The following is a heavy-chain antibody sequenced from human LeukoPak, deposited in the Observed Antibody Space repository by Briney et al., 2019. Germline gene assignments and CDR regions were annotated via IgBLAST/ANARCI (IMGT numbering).Heavy chain of an antibody. CDR2: INHSGST. CDR1: GGSFSGYY. V-gene: IGHV4-34*01. D-gene: IGHD2-15*01. J-gene: IGHJ5*02. Sequence: SETLSLTCAVYGGSFSGYYWSWIRQPPGKGLEWIGEINHSGSTSYNPSLKSRVTTSVDTSKNQFSLKLSSVTAADTAVYYCASQPHCSGGSCYSNSYWFDPWGQGTLVTVSS. CDR3: ASQPHCSGGSCYSNSYWFDP.